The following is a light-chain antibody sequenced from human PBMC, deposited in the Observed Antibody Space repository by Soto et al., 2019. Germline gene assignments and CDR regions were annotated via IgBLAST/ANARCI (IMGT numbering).Light chain of an antibody. CDR1: QYISSW. J-gene: IGKJ1*01. CDR3: QHYNTYWT. CDR2: KAS. Sequence: DIQMTQSPSTLSASVGDRVTITCRASQYISSWLAWYQQKPGKAPKLLIYKASILESGVPSRFSGSGSGTEFPLTISSLPPDDFATYYCQHYNTYWTFGQGTKVQIK. V-gene: IGKV1-5*03.